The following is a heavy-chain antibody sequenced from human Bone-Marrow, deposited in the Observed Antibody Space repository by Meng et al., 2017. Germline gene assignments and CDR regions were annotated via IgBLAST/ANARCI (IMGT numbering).Heavy chain of an antibody. V-gene: IGHV1-2*05. J-gene: IGHJ4*01. Sequence: VQLVQSGAGVPMPGASVQGSCTASGYAFPGPYTHCVRQAPGQGLEWMGRLKRRSGATMYAPKFQGRVTLTWDTATSTAYMERSRLRSDHKGLDYCERVKFIEQLWGPFDYWGHGTLVTVSS. D-gene: IGHD3-10*01. CDR2: LKRRSGAT. CDR3: ERVKFIEQLWGPFDY. CDR1: GYAFPGPY.